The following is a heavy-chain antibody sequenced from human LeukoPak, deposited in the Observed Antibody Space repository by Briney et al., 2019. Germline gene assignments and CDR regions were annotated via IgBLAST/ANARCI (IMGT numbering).Heavy chain of an antibody. CDR1: GFTFSSYE. CDR2: ISSSGSTI. V-gene: IGHV3-48*03. J-gene: IGHJ4*02. CDR3: ARVWEEYYGSGSYRPVDY. Sequence: GGSLRLSCAASGFTFSSYEMNWVRQAPGKGLEWVSYISSSGSTIYYADSVKGRFTISRDNAKNSLYLQMNSLGAEDTAVYYCARVWEEYYGSGSYRPVDYWGQGTLVTVSS. D-gene: IGHD3-10*01.